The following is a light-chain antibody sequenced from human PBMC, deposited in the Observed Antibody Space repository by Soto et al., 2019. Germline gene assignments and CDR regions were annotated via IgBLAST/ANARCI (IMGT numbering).Light chain of an antibody. V-gene: IGKV1-5*01. J-gene: IGKJ5*01. CDR2: DAS. CDR1: QSISSW. Sequence: DIQMTQSPSTLSASVGDRVTITCRASQSISSWLAWDQQKPGKAPKLLIYDASSLESGVPSRFSGSGSGTEFTLTISSLQPDDFATYYCQQYNSYSPITFGPGTRLEIK. CDR3: QQYNSYSPIT.